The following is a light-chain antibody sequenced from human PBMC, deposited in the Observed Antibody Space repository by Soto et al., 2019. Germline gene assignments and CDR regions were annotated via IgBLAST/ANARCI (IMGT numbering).Light chain of an antibody. Sequence: EIVMTQSPATLSVSPGERATLSCRASQSVSSKLAWYQQKPGQDPRRLIYGASTRATGIPARFSGSGSGTEFTLTISSLQSEDFAVYYCQQYNNWPPKYTFGQGTKLEIK. CDR1: QSVSSK. J-gene: IGKJ2*01. CDR2: GAS. CDR3: QQYNNWPPKYT. V-gene: IGKV3-15*01.